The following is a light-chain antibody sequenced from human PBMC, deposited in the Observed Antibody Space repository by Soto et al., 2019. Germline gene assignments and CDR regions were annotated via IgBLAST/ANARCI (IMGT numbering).Light chain of an antibody. CDR1: SSDVGSYNL. CDR2: EGS. J-gene: IGLJ1*01. V-gene: IGLV2-23*01. CDR3: CSYAGSSSYV. Sequence: QSVLTQPASVSGSPGQSITISCTGTSSDVGSYNLVSWYQQHPGKAPKLMIYEGSKRPSGVSNRFSGSKSSNTASLTISGLQAEDVADYYCCSYAGSSSYVFGTGTKVTVL.